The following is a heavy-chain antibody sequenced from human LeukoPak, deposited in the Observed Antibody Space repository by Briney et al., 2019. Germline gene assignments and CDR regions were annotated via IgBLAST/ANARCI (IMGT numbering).Heavy chain of an antibody. CDR1: GGSVSSGSYY. Sequence: SETLSLTCTVSGGSVSSGSYYWNRIRQPPGKGLEWIGYIYYSGSTNYNPSLKSRVTISVDTSKNQFSLKLSSVTAADTAVYYCARRGAGRFRYAFDYWGQGTLVTVSS. V-gene: IGHV4-61*01. CDR2: IYYSGST. J-gene: IGHJ4*02. D-gene: IGHD3-10*01. CDR3: ARRGAGRFRYAFDY.